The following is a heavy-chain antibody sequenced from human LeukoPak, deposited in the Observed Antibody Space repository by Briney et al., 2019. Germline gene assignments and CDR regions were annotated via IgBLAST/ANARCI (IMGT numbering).Heavy chain of an antibody. D-gene: IGHD2-2*01. Sequence: PGGSLRLSCAASGFTFSSYSMNWVRQAPGKGLEWVSSISSSSSYIYYADSVKGRFTISRDNSKNTLYLQMNSLRAEDTAVYYCAKWSIVVVPAAMEGIVDYWGQGTLVTVSS. CDR2: ISSSSSYI. V-gene: IGHV3-21*04. CDR3: AKWSIVVVPAAMEGIVDY. J-gene: IGHJ4*02. CDR1: GFTFSSYS.